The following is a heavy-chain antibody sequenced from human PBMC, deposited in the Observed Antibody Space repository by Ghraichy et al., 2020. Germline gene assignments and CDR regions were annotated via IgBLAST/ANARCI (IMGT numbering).Heavy chain of an antibody. CDR2: ISAYNGNT. CDR1: GYTFTSYG. CDR3: ARRPYDYGRPNWFDP. Sequence: ASVKVSCKASGYTFTSYGISWVRQAPGQGLEWMGWISAYNGNTNYAQKLQGRVTMTTDTSTSTAYMELRSLRSDDTAVYYCARRPYDYGRPNWFDPWGQGTLVTVSS. V-gene: IGHV1-18*01. J-gene: IGHJ5*02. D-gene: IGHD4-17*01.